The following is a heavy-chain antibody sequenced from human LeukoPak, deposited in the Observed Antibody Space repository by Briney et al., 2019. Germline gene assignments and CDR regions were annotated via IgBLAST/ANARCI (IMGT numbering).Heavy chain of an antibody. J-gene: IGHJ4*02. Sequence: SETLSLTCAVSGGSISSGGYSWSWIRQPPGKGLEWIGYIYHSGSTYYNPSLKSRVTISVDTSKNQFSLKLSSVTAADTAVYYCARTFFGEYYFDYWGQGTLVTVSS. CDR3: ARTFFGEYYFDY. CDR1: GGSISSGGYS. V-gene: IGHV4-30-2*01. CDR2: IYHSGST. D-gene: IGHD3-10*01.